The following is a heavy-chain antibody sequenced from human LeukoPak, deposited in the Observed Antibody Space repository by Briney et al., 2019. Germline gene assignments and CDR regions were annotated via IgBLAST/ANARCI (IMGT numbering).Heavy chain of an antibody. CDR3: ASEGSGLDAFDI. Sequence: GGSLRLSCAASGFTFSNYWMHWVRQVPGKGLVWVSRINRDGSSTSYSNSVKGRFTISRDNAKNSLYLQMNSLRAEDTAVYYCASEGSGLDAFDIWGQGTMVTVSS. D-gene: IGHD2-15*01. CDR2: INRDGSST. V-gene: IGHV3-74*01. CDR1: GFTFSNYW. J-gene: IGHJ3*02.